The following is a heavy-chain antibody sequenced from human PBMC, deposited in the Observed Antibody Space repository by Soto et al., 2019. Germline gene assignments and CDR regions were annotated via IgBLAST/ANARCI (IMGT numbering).Heavy chain of an antibody. V-gene: IGHV3-64*07. J-gene: IGHJ4*02. CDR2: ISSNGSNT. D-gene: IGHD3-22*01. Sequence: EVQLVESGGDLVQPGGSLRLSCAASGFTFSSSPMHWVRQAPGKRPEYVSSISSNGSNTYYADSVKGRFTISRDNSKNPLYLQMGSLRNEDMALHYCLVRHSSAYYVYWGQGTQVTVSS. CDR1: GFTFSSSP. CDR3: LVRHSSAYYVY.